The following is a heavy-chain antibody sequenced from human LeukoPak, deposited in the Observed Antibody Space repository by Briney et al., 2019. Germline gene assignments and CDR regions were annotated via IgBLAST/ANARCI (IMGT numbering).Heavy chain of an antibody. V-gene: IGHV3-9*01. D-gene: IGHD5-24*01. CDR1: GFTFDDYA. CDR3: AKEAGRDDFWDYFDC. Sequence: PGGSPRLSCAASGFTFDDYAMHWVRQVPGKGLEWVSGITWNSGSRGYADSVKGRFTISRDNAKNSLYLQMNSLSPEDTTLYYCAKEAGRDDFWDYFDCWGQGTLVTVSS. CDR2: ITWNSGSR. J-gene: IGHJ4*02.